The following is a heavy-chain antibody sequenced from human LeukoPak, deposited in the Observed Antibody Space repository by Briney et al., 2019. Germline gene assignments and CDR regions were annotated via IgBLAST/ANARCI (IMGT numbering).Heavy chain of an antibody. CDR1: GGSISSYY. V-gene: IGHV4-59*01. CDR2: IYYSGST. Sequence: SETLFLTCTVSGGSISSYYWSWIRQPPGKGLEWIGYIYYSGSTNYNPSLKSRVTISVDTSKNQFSLKLSSVTAADTAVYYCARGGIAAAVYWGQGTLVTVSS. CDR3: ARGGIAAAVY. D-gene: IGHD6-13*01. J-gene: IGHJ4*02.